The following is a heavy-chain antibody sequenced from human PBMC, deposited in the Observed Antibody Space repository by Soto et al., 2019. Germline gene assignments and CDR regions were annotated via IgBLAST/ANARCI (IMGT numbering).Heavy chain of an antibody. CDR3: ARAGFCSTTSCSEAFDI. J-gene: IGHJ3*02. V-gene: IGHV1-3*01. CDR1: GYTFTNYA. CDR2: INAGNGNT. Sequence: QVQLVQSGAEVKKPGASVKVSCKASGYTFTNYAMHWVRQAPGQRPEWMGWINAGNGNTKFSQRFQGRVTITRDTSANIAYMELSSLTSEDTAVYYCARAGFCSTTSCSEAFDIWGQGTRVTVSS. D-gene: IGHD2-2*01.